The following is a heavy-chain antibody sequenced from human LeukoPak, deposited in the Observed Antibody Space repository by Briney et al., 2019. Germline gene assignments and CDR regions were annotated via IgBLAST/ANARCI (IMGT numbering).Heavy chain of an antibody. CDR2: IKHDGSEK. D-gene: IGHD6-6*01. Sequence: GGSLRLSCAASGFTFTNYWMSWVRQAPGKGLEWVANIKHDGSEKYYVDSVEGRFTISRDNAENSLSLQMNSLRGEDTAVYYCVRALGSSSADYWGQGTLVTVSS. CDR3: VRALGSSSADY. CDR1: GFTFTNYW. V-gene: IGHV3-7*01. J-gene: IGHJ4*02.